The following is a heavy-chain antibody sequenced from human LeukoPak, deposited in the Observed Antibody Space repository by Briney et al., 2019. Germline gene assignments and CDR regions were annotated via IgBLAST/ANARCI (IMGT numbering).Heavy chain of an antibody. D-gene: IGHD3-10*02. Sequence: GGTLRLSCAASGFTFSSYEMNWVRQAPGKGLEWVSYISSSGSTIYYADSVKGRFTISRDNAKNSLYLQMNSLRAEDTAVYYCAELGISMIGGVWGKGTTVTISS. J-gene: IGHJ6*04. V-gene: IGHV3-48*03. CDR3: AELGISMIGGV. CDR1: GFTFSSYE. CDR2: ISSSGSTI.